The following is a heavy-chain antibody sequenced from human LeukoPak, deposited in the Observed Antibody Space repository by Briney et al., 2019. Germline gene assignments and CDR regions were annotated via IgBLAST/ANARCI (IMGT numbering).Heavy chain of an antibody. CDR2: ISASGGST. V-gene: IGHV3-23*01. D-gene: IGHD3-9*01. Sequence: GGSLRLSCAASGFTFSSYGMSWVRQAPGKGLEWVSAISASGGSTYYADSVKGRFTISRDNSKNTLYLQMNSLRAEDTAVYYCAKEGLRVLRYFDWSRPWGQGTLVTVSS. CDR3: AKEGLRVLRYFDWSRP. J-gene: IGHJ5*02. CDR1: GFTFSSYG.